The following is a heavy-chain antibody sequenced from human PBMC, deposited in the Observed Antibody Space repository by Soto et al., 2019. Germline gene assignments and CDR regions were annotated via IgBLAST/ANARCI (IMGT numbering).Heavy chain of an antibody. J-gene: IGHJ3*02. CDR2: IWYDGSNK. Sequence: GGSLRLSCAASGFIFSNYGMHWVRQAPGKGLERVAVIWYDGSNKYYADSVKGRFTISRDNSKNTVYLQMNSLRAEDTAVYYCARSSIAARPRGDDAFDIWGQGTMVTVSS. D-gene: IGHD6-6*01. CDR3: ARSSIAARPRGDDAFDI. CDR1: GFIFSNYG. V-gene: IGHV3-33*01.